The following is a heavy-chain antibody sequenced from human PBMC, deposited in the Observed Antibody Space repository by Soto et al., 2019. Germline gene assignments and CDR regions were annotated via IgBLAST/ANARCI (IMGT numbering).Heavy chain of an antibody. CDR2: INPILNTT. D-gene: IGHD4-17*01. Sequence: ASVKVSCKTSGGTFSSYSFTWVRQAPGQGLEWMGVINPILNTTSYAQKFQGRVTMTRDTSTSTVYMELSSLRSEDTAVYYCARVATVTTDAFDIWGQGTMVTVSS. CDR3: ARVATVTTDAFDI. V-gene: IGHV1-46*03. CDR1: GGTFSSYS. J-gene: IGHJ3*02.